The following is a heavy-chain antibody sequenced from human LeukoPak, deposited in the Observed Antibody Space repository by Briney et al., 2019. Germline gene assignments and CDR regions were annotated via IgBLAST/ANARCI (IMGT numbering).Heavy chain of an antibody. V-gene: IGHV6-1*01. D-gene: IGHD3-9*01. Sequence: SQTLSLTCAISGDSVSSNSAAWNWIRQSPSRGLEWLGRTYYRSKWYNDYAVSVKSRITINPDTSKNQFSLQLNSVTPEATAVYYCARSGRSYYDILTGYRPNWFDPWGQGTLVTVSS. CDR3: ARSGRSYYDILTGYRPNWFDP. J-gene: IGHJ5*02. CDR1: GDSVSSNSAA. CDR2: TYYRSKWYN.